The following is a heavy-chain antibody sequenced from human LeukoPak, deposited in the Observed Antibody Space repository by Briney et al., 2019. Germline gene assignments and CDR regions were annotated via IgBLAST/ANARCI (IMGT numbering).Heavy chain of an antibody. CDR1: GFTFSTYS. CDR3: ASTITGDPDWFDP. J-gene: IGHJ5*02. Sequence: GGSLRLSCVASGFTFSTYSINWVRQAPGKGLEWVSYISSSSSTIYYADSVKDRFTISRDNAKNSLYLQMNSLRAEDTAVYYCASTITGDPDWFDPWGQGTLVTVSS. CDR2: ISSSSSTI. D-gene: IGHD7-27*01. V-gene: IGHV3-48*04.